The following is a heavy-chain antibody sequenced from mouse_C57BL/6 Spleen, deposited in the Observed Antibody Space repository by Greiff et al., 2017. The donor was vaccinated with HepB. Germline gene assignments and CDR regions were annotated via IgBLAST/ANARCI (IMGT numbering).Heavy chain of an antibody. J-gene: IGHJ3*01. CDR2: INPNNGGT. D-gene: IGHD1-1*01. CDR3: ARGYYGSSSFAY. Sequence: EVQLQQSGPELVKPGASVKIPCKASGYTFTDYNMDWVKQSHGKSLEWIGDINPNNGGTNYNQKFKGKATLTGDKSSSTAYMELRSLTSEDTAVYYCARGYYGSSSFAYWGQGTLVTVSA. V-gene: IGHV1-18*01. CDR1: GYTFTDYN.